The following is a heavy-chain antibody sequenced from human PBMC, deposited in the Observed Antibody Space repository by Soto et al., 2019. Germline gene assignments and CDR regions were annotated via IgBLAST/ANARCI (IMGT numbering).Heavy chain of an antibody. CDR2: ISSDGRNK. CDR3: AKVKRIAPTDFYHDMDV. CDR1: GCSFSTYG. V-gene: IGHV3-30*18. Sequence: PGGSLRLSCAASGCSFSTYGMHWVRQAPGKGLGWVAVISSDGRNKFYADSVKGRFTVSRDNSKSTLLLQMDSLRAEDTAVYYCAKVKRIAPTDFYHDMDVWGQGTTVTVS. D-gene: IGHD6-13*01. J-gene: IGHJ6*02.